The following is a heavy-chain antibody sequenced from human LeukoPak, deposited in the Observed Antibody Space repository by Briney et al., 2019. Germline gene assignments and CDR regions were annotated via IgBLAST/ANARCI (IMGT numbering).Heavy chain of an antibody. CDR3: ARGLYYDSSGYYLGGAFDI. V-gene: IGHV4-61*02. J-gene: IGHJ3*02. CDR1: GGSISSGSYY. D-gene: IGHD3-22*01. Sequence: PSETLSLPCTVSGGSISSGSYYWSWIRQPAGKGLEWIGRIYTSGSTNYNPSLKSRVTISVDTSKNQFSLKLSSVTAADTAVYYCARGLYYDSSGYYLGGAFDIWGQGTMVTVSS. CDR2: IYTSGST.